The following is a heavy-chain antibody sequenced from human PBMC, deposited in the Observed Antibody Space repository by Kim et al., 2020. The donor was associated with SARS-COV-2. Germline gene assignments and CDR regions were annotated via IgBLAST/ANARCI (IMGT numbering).Heavy chain of an antibody. CDR2: ISGTGSNT. D-gene: IGHD3-22*01. V-gene: IGHV3-23*01. CDR1: GFTFSSYA. Sequence: GGSLRLSCTASGFTFSSYAMSWVRQAPGKGLEWVSSISGTGSNTYYADSVKGRFTISRDGSRNSLYLQMNSLRAEDTAVYYCAKDRVVSYHDSSEAFVYWVGGALVAVS. J-gene: IGHJ4*02. CDR3: AKDRVVSYHDSSEAFVY.